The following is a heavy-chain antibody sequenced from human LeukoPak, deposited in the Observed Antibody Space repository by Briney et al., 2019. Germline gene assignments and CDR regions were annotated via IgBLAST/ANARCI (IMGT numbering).Heavy chain of an antibody. J-gene: IGHJ6*03. CDR3: ASSVGSSGWYGYYYYYMDV. Sequence: SQTLSLTCTVSGGSISSYSYYWTWVRQPAGKGLEWIGRIYTSGSTDYNPSLNSRVTISLETSKNQFSLPTSSVTAADTAVYYCASSVGSSGWYGYYYYYMDVWGKGTTVTVSS. D-gene: IGHD6-19*01. CDR1: GGSISSYSYY. V-gene: IGHV4-61*02. CDR2: IYTSGST.